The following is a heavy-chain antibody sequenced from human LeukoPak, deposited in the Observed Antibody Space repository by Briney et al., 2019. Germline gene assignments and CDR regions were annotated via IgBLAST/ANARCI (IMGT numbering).Heavy chain of an antibody. CDR3: ARGRRYYGSGSYYSSYYYIDV. Sequence: SETLSLTCTVSGGSISSSSYYWGWIRQPPGKGLEWIGSIYYSGSTYYNPSLKSRVTISVDTSKNQFSLKLSSVTAADTAVYYCARGRRYYGSGSYYSSYYYIDVWGKGTTVTVSS. J-gene: IGHJ6*03. V-gene: IGHV4-39*07. D-gene: IGHD3-10*01. CDR2: IYYSGST. CDR1: GGSISSSSYY.